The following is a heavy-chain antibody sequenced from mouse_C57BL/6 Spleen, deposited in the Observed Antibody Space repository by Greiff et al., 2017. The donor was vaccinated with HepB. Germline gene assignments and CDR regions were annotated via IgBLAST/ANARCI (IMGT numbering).Heavy chain of an antibody. Sequence: EVKLLESGPGLVKPSQSLSLTCSVTGYSITSGYYWNWIRQFPGNKLEWMGYISYDGSNNYNPSLKNRISITRDTSKNQFFLKLNSVTTEDTATYYCAKLRSAWFAYWGQGTLVTVSA. CDR3: AKLRSAWFAY. CDR2: ISYDGSN. D-gene: IGHD1-1*01. CDR1: GYSITSGYY. V-gene: IGHV3-6*01. J-gene: IGHJ3*01.